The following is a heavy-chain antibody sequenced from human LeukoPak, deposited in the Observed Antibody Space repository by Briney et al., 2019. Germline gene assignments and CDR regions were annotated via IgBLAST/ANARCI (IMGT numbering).Heavy chain of an antibody. Sequence: PGGSLRLSCAASGFTFRNFAMHWGRQAPGKGLEWVAVISYDGSRKDYAGSAKGRSTISRDNSKNALYLEMNSLTTEDTAVYYCATAPLYSSSWYFRGYFDDWGQGTLVTVSS. CDR2: ISYDGSRK. J-gene: IGHJ4*02. CDR3: ATAPLYSSSWYFRGYFDD. V-gene: IGHV3-30*04. D-gene: IGHD6-13*01. CDR1: GFTFRNFA.